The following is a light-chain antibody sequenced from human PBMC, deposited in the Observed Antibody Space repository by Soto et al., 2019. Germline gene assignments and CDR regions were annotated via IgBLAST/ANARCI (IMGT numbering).Light chain of an antibody. V-gene: IGLV2-14*01. J-gene: IGLJ3*02. CDR3: SSYTTSSTHWV. CDR1: SSDVGGYNY. Sequence: QSVLTQPASVSGAPGQSITISCTGTSSDVGGYNYVSWYQQHPGKAPKPMIYEVSNRPSGFSSRFSGSKSGNTASLTLSGLQAEDEADYYCSSYTTSSTHWVFGGGTKLTVL. CDR2: EVS.